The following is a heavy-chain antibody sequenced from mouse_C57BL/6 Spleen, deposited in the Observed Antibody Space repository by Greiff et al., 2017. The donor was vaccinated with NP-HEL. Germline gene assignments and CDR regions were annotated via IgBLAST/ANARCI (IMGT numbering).Heavy chain of an antibody. V-gene: IGHV5-4*01. D-gene: IGHD2-3*01. CDR2: ISDGGSYT. J-gene: IGHJ1*03. CDR3: ARGFDGYYWYFDV. CDR1: GFTFSSYA. Sequence: EVHLVESGGGLVKPGGSLKLSCAASGFTFSSYAMSWVRQTPEKRLEWVATISDGGSYTYYPDNVKGRFTISRDNAKNNLYLQMSHLKSEDTAMYYCARGFDGYYWYFDVWGTGTTVTVSS.